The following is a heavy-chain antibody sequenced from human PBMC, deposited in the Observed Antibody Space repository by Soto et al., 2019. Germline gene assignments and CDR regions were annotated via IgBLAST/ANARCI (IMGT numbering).Heavy chain of an antibody. J-gene: IGHJ3*02. V-gene: IGHV3-73*01. Sequence: GSLRLSCAASGFTFSGSAMHWVRQASGKGLEWVGRVRSRANSYATAYAASVKGRFTIPRDDSKNTAYLQMNSLKTEDTAVYYCTTSYGFDAFDIWGQGTMVTVSS. CDR1: GFTFSGSA. D-gene: IGHD5-18*01. CDR2: VRSRANSYAT. CDR3: TTSYGFDAFDI.